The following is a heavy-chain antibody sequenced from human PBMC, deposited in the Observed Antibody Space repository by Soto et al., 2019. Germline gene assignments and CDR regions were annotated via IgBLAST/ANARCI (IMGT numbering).Heavy chain of an antibody. CDR3: ARYYDTSGYRRPFDY. D-gene: IGHD3-22*01. Sequence: SETLSLTCTVSGGSISSGGYYWSWIRQHPGKGLEWIGYIYYSGSTYYNPSLKSRVTISVDTSKNQFSLKLSSVTAADTAVYYCARYYDTSGYRRPFDYWGQGTLVTVSS. V-gene: IGHV4-31*03. CDR2: IYYSGST. J-gene: IGHJ4*02. CDR1: GGSISSGGYY.